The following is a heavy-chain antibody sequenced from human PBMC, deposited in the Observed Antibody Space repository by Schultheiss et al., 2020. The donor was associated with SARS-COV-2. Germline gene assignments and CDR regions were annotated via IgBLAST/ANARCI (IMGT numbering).Heavy chain of an antibody. CDR1: GAAFTGYN. Sequence: ASVKVSCRASGAAFTGYNIHWLRQAPGQGLEWMGSINPTSGGTNYAQKFQGRVTMTRDTPIRTAYMEMTRLTSDDTAIYYCASPHPLGVGGTITSSYYYYAMDVWGQGTTVTVSS. CDR3: ASPHPLGVGGTITSSYYYYAMDV. CDR2: INPTSGGT. D-gene: IGHD5-12*01. J-gene: IGHJ6*02. V-gene: IGHV1-2*02.